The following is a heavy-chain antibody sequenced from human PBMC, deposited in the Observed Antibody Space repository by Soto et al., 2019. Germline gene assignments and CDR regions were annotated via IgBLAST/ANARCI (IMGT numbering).Heavy chain of an antibody. CDR1: GGIFGDFS. V-gene: IGHV1-69*12. CDR3: ASSLRMPGIGNYYYGMDV. D-gene: IGHD6-13*01. J-gene: IGHJ6*02. Sequence: QVQLVQSGAEVKKPGSSLKVSCKASGGIFGDFSFSWVRQAPGQGLEWMGGIMPIFGGPDYAQRFRGRVTITADEVTRTAFMELRGLTSEDTATYYCASSLRMPGIGNYYYGMDVWGQGTTVTVSS. CDR2: IMPIFGGP.